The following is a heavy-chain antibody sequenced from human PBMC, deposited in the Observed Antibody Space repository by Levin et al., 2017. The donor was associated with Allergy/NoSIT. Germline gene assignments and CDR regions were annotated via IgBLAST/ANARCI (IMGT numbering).Heavy chain of an antibody. CDR2: ISWNGVYI. CDR1: GFTFDDYA. Sequence: LSLTCAASGFTFDDYAMQWVRQAPGKGLEWVSGISWNGVYIGYADSVKGRFTISRDNAKNTLYLERNSLGPEDTALYYCAKGEPPDYGDYRYALDVWGQGTAVTVSS. V-gene: IGHV3-9*01. CDR3: AKGEPPDYGDYRYALDV. J-gene: IGHJ6*02. D-gene: IGHD4-17*01.